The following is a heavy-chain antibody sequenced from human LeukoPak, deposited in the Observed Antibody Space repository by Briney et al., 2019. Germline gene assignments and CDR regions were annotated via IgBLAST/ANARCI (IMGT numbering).Heavy chain of an antibody. J-gene: IGHJ4*02. V-gene: IGHV1-18*01. CDR2: ISAYNGNT. D-gene: IGHD2-15*01. CDR1: GYTFTSYG. CDR3: ARTVVVVAATRTYYFDY. Sequence: ASVKVSCKASGYTFTSYGISWVRQAPGQGLEWMGWISAYNGNTNYAQKLQGRVTMTTDTSTSTAYMELRSLRSDDTAVYYCARTVVVVAATRTYYFDYWGQGTLVTVSS.